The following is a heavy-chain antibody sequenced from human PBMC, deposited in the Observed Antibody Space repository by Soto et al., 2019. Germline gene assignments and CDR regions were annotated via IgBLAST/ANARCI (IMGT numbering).Heavy chain of an antibody. V-gene: IGHV3-11*06. CDR3: ARAQYGSGTYQDAFDI. D-gene: IGHD3-10*01. CDR1: GFTFSDYY. J-gene: IGHJ3*02. CDR2: ISSTSSYT. Sequence: QVQLVESGGGLVKPGGSLRLSCAASGFTFSDYYMSWIRQAPGKGLEWVSYISSTSSYTNYADSVKGRFTISRDNAKNSLDLQMKSLRAEDTAVYYCARAQYGSGTYQDAFDIWGRGTMVTGSS.